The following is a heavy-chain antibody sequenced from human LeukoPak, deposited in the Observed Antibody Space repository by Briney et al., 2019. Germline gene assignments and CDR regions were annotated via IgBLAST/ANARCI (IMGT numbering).Heavy chain of an antibody. V-gene: IGHV3-7*01. CDR3: VRGVGGSSYLDY. CDR1: GFTLSSYW. D-gene: IGHD3-16*01. J-gene: IGHJ4*02. CDR2: IKQGGSEK. Sequence: PGGSLRLSCAASGFTLSSYWMSWVRQAPGKGLEWVANIKQGGSEKYYMDSVTGRFTISRDNAKNSLYLQMNSLRAEDTAVYYCVRGVGGSSYLDYWGQGALVTVSS.